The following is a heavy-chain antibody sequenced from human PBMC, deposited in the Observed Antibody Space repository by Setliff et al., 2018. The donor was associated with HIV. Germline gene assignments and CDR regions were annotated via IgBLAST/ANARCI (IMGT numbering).Heavy chain of an antibody. CDR2: INPKSDGT. J-gene: IGHJ4*02. D-gene: IGHD3-22*01. CDR3: ARGMDYYDTSGYYQYYFDY. Sequence: GASVKVSCKASGYSFTDYYIHWVRQAPGQGLEWMGWINPKSDGTNYAQKFQGWITMTRDTSISTAYMELSRLRSDDTDVYYCARGMDYYDTSGYYQYYFDYWGQGALVTVSS. V-gene: IGHV1-2*04. CDR1: GYSFTDYY.